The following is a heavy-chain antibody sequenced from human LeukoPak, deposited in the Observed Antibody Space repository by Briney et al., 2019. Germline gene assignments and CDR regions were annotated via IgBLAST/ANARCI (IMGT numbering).Heavy chain of an antibody. CDR2: ISYTGST. Sequence: SETLSLTCTVSGGSISPYFWSWFRQPPGKGLEWIGYISYTGSTIYSPSLKSRVTISVDTSKNQFSLQLTSVTAADTAVYYCARGDYRGVTNFDPLGQGNLVTVSS. V-gene: IGHV4-59*01. J-gene: IGHJ5*02. D-gene: IGHD3-10*01. CDR3: ARGDYRGVTNFDP. CDR1: GGSISPYF.